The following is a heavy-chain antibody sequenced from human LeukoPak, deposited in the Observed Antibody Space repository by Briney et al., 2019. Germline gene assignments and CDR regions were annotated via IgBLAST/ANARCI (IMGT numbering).Heavy chain of an antibody. CDR1: GGSISSYY. D-gene: IGHD3-9*01. CDR3: ARDRYFDWYQTTGIGAFDI. CDR2: IYDSGST. Sequence: PSETLSLTCTVSGGSISSYYWSWIRQPPGKGLEWIGYIYDSGSTNYNPSLKSRVTISVDTSKNQFSLKLSSVTAADTAVYYCARDRYFDWYQTTGIGAFDIWGQGTMVTVSS. V-gene: IGHV4-59*01. J-gene: IGHJ3*02.